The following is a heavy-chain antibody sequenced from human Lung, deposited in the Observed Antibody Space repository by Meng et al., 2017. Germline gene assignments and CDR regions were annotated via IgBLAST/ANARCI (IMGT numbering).Heavy chain of an antibody. V-gene: IGHV4-31*03. CDR1: GGSISCGTYY. CDR3: ARYVFDSSSLYSNWFDP. D-gene: IGHD3-22*01. J-gene: IGHJ5*02. CDR2: IHYSGST. Sequence: QVQLQESGPGLVKPSQTLSLTCTVSGGSISCGTYYWGWIRQLPGEGLEWIAYIHYSGSTYYSPSLKSRVTISVDTSKNQLSLKLSSMTAADTAVYYCARYVFDSSSLYSNWFDPWGQGTLVTVSS.